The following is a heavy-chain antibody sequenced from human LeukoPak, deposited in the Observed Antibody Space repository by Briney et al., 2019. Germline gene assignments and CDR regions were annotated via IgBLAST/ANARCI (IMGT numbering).Heavy chain of an antibody. CDR1: GFTFSRYA. CDR3: AAYYGGNSGDGRAPY. V-gene: IGHV3-23*01. D-gene: IGHD4-23*01. CDR2: ISGSGGST. J-gene: IGHJ4*02. Sequence: QPGGSLRLSCAASGFTFSRYAMSWVRQAPGGGVEWVSAISGSGGSTYYADSVKGRFTISRDNSKNTLYLQMNSLRAEDTAVYYCAAYYGGNSGDGRAPYWGQGTLVTVSS.